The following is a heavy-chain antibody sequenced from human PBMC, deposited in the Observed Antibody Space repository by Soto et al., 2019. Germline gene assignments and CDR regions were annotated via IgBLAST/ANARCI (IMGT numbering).Heavy chain of an antibody. V-gene: IGHV3-53*01. CDR2: IYSGGNT. CDR1: GFTVSSNY. CDR3: ASLGYSGYDFAFDI. D-gene: IGHD5-12*01. Sequence: GSLRLSCAASGFTVSSNYMNWVRQAPGKGLGWVSVIYSGGNTYYADSVKGRFTISRDNSKNTLYLQMNSLRAEDTAVYYCASLGYSGYDFAFDIWGQGTVVTVSS. J-gene: IGHJ3*02.